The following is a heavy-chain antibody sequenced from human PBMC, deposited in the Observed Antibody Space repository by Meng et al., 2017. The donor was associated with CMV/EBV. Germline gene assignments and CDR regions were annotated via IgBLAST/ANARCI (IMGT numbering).Heavy chain of an antibody. J-gene: IGHJ4*02. Sequence: QIHLKESGPTLVKPTQTLPLTCTFSGFSLSTSGVGVGWIRQPPGKALEWLALIYWDDDKRYSPSLKSRLTITKDTSKNQVVLTMTNMDPMDTATYYCARIAAAGRFDYWGQGTLVTVSS. CDR2: IYWDDDK. CDR1: GFSLSTSGVG. CDR3: ARIAAAGRFDY. V-gene: IGHV2-5*02. D-gene: IGHD6-13*01.